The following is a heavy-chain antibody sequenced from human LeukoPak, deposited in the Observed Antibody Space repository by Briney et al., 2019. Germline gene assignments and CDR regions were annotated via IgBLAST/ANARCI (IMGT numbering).Heavy chain of an antibody. CDR2: ISSSSSYI. Sequence: GGSLRLSCAASGFTFSSYSMNWVRQAPGKGLEWVSSISSSSSYIYYADSVKGRFTISRDNAKNSLYLLMNSLRAEDTAVYYCARNKWVGDYGDEDAFDIWGQGTMVTVSS. V-gene: IGHV3-21*01. CDR3: ARNKWVGDYGDEDAFDI. D-gene: IGHD4-17*01. J-gene: IGHJ3*02. CDR1: GFTFSSYS.